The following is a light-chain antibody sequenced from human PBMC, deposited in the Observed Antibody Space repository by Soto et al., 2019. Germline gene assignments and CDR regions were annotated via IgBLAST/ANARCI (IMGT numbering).Light chain of an antibody. CDR2: DAS. Sequence: DIQMTQSPSTLSASVGDRVTITFRASQSISSWLAWYQQKPGKAPKLLIYDASSLESGVPSRFSGSGSGTEFTLTISSLQPDDFATYYCQHYNSYSPWTFGQGTKVDIK. CDR3: QHYNSYSPWT. J-gene: IGKJ1*01. V-gene: IGKV1-5*01. CDR1: QSISSW.